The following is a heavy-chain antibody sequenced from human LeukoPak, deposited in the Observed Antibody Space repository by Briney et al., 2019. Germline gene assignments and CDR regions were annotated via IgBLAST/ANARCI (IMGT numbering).Heavy chain of an antibody. Sequence: GGSLRLSCAASGFTFSNAWMTWVRQAPGKGLEWVGRIKSKTDGGTTDYAAPVKGRFTISRDDSKNTLYLQMNSLETEDTAVCYCTREAVTANGYFDYWGQGTLVTVSS. J-gene: IGHJ4*02. D-gene: IGHD2-21*02. CDR3: TREAVTANGYFDY. CDR2: IKSKTDGGTT. CDR1: GFTFSNAW. V-gene: IGHV3-15*01.